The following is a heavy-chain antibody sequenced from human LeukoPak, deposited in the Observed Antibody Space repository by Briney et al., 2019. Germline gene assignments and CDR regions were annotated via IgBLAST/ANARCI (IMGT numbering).Heavy chain of an antibody. CDR1: DHSISSYY. Sequence: SETLSLTCTVSDHSISSYYWSWIRQPAGKGLEWIGRIYTSGSTYYNPSLKGRVTMSVDTSKNQFSLKLSSVTAADTAVYYCARDQGYYYDTSGYYDAFDIWGQGTMVTVSS. V-gene: IGHV4-4*07. D-gene: IGHD3-22*01. CDR3: ARDQGYYYDTSGYYDAFDI. CDR2: IYTSGST. J-gene: IGHJ3*02.